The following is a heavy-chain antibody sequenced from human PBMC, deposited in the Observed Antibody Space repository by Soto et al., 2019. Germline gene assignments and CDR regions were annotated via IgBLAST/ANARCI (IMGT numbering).Heavy chain of an antibody. CDR2: IYYSGST. V-gene: IGHV4-59*08. CDR1: GGSISSDY. J-gene: IGHJ4*02. CDR3: ARHPTVTQYYFDY. D-gene: IGHD4-17*01. Sequence: QVQLQESGPGLVKPSETLSLTCTVSGGSISSDYCSWSRQPPGKGLEWIGYIYYSGSTNYNPSLKSRVTISVNTSNNSFSLRPSSLTAAHTAVYYCARHPTVTQYYFDYWGQGTLVTVSS.